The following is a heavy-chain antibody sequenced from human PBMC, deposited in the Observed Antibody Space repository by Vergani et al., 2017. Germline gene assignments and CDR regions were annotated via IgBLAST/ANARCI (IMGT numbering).Heavy chain of an antibody. CDR2: ISGSGGST. CDR3: ARGHLGQWLADYYYYMDV. D-gene: IGHD6-19*01. J-gene: IGHJ6*03. Sequence: EVQLLESGGGLVQPGGSLRLSCAASGFTFSSYAMSWVRQAPGKGLEWVSGISGSGGSTYYADSVKGRFTISRDNSKNTLYLQMNSLRAEDTAVYYCARGHLGQWLADYYYYMDVWGKGTTVTVSS. V-gene: IGHV3-23*01. CDR1: GFTFSSYA.